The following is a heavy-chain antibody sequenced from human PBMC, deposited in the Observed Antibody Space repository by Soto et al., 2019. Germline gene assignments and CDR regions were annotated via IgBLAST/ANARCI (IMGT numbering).Heavy chain of an antibody. CDR2: INSGEST. J-gene: IGHJ4*02. CDR1: GFTFSTYW. Sequence: GLSLRLSCAATGFTFSTYWVQWVLQAPGKGLVWVSRINSGESTYYTDSVKGRFTISRDNSKNTLYLQMNSLRAEDTAVYSSASPKVTSSWSSDYWGQGTLVTVSS. D-gene: IGHD6-13*01. V-gene: IGHV3-74*01. CDR3: ASPKVTSSWSSDY.